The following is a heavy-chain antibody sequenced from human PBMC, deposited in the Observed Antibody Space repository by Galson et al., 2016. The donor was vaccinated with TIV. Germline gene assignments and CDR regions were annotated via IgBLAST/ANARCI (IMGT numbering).Heavy chain of an antibody. J-gene: IGHJ4*02. CDR2: ISYDGSDQ. CDR3: AKDPRLYGDYFLHYFDY. Sequence: SLRLSCAATGFTLSSHAMHWVRQAPGKGLEWVAVISYDGSDQYYAGSVKGRFTISRDNSKNTLYLQMNSLRSDDTAMYYCAKDPRLYGDYFLHYFDYWGQGTLVTVSS. CDR1: GFTLSSHA. D-gene: IGHD4-17*01. V-gene: IGHV3-30*04.